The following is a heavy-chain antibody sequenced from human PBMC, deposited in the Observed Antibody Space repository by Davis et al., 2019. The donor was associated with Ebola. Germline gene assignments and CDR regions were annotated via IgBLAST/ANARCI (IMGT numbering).Heavy chain of an antibody. CDR2: IYYSGSTT. Sequence: SETLSLTCTVSGGSMSSYYWSWIRQPPGKGLEWIGYIYYSGSTTNYNPSLKSRVTISVDTSKKQLSQNLSSVTASDTAVYYCARLYGTSWPDYWGQGTLVTVSP. D-gene: IGHD6-13*01. V-gene: IGHV4-59*08. CDR3: ARLYGTSWPDY. CDR1: GGSMSSYY. J-gene: IGHJ4*02.